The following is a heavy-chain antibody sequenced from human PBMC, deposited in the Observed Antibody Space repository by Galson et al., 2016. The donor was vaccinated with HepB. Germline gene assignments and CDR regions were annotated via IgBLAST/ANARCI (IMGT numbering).Heavy chain of an antibody. CDR3: ARDEVYCGGDRSYYYSGMDV. Sequence: SLRLSCAASGFSFSTFGMHWVRQAPGKGLEWVAVISYDGSNKYYADSVKGRFTISRDNSKNTLYLQINSLRAEDTAVYYCARDEVYCGGDRSYYYSGMDVWGQGTTVTVSS. V-gene: IGHV3-30*19. CDR2: ISYDGSNK. CDR1: GFSFSTFG. D-gene: IGHD2-21*02. J-gene: IGHJ6*02.